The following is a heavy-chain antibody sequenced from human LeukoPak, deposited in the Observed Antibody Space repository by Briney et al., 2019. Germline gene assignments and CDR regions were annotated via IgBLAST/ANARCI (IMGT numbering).Heavy chain of an antibody. V-gene: IGHV5-51*01. CDR1: GYSFTNYW. CDR2: IYPGDSET. D-gene: IGHD2-15*01. J-gene: IGHJ4*02. CDR3: ARHTRATPFDY. Sequence: GESLKISCKGSGYSFTNYWIGWVRQVPGKGLEWMGIIYPGDSETRYSPSFQGQVTISADKSISTAYLQWSSLKASDTAMYYCARHTRATPFDYWGQGTLATVSS.